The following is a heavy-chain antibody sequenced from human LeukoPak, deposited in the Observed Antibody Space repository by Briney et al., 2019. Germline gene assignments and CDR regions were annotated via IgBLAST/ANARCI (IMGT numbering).Heavy chain of an antibody. V-gene: IGHV3-7*01. Sequence: GSLRLSFAASGFTFSNYAMHWVRQAPGKGLEWVANIKQDGSEKYYVDSVKGRFTISRDNAKNSLYLQMNSLRAEDTAVYYCATLVATTQFDYWGQGTLVTVSS. CDR1: GFTFSNYA. CDR2: IKQDGSEK. D-gene: IGHD5-12*01. CDR3: ATLVATTQFDY. J-gene: IGHJ4*02.